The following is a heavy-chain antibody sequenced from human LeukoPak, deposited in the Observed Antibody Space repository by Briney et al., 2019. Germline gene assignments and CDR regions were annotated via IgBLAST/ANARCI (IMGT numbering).Heavy chain of an antibody. D-gene: IGHD6-13*01. J-gene: IGHJ4*02. CDR2: IYYSGST. Sequence: SETLSLTCTVSGGSISGGKDFWAWIRQPPGKGLEWIGSIYYSGSTYYNPSLKSRATISVDTSTSEFSLNLHSVTAADTAVYFCARRGITYSSSFFDSWGQGTLVTVTS. CDR1: GGSISGGKDF. V-gene: IGHV4-39*01. CDR3: ARRGITYSSSFFDS.